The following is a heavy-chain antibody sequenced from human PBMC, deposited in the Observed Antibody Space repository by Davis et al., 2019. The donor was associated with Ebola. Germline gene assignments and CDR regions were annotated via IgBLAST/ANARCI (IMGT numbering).Heavy chain of an antibody. CDR1: GFTFSSYA. J-gene: IGHJ6*02. D-gene: IGHD2-15*01. V-gene: IGHV3-23*01. CDR3: ATPYCSGGSCYSASYYYYGMDV. Sequence: GGSLRLSCAASGFTFSSYAMSWVRQAPGKGLEWVSAISGSGGSTYYADSVKGRFTISRDNSKNTLYLQMNSLRAEDTAVYYCATPYCSGGSCYSASYYYYGMDVWGQGTTVTVSS. CDR2: ISGSGGST.